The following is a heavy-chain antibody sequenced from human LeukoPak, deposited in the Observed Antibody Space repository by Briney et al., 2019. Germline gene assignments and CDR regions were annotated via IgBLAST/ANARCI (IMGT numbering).Heavy chain of an antibody. Sequence: GGSLRLSCAASGFTFSSYWMHWVRQAPGKGLVWVSRINSDGSSITYADSVKGRFTISRDNAKNALYLQMNSLRVEDTAVYYCAREGRVSGYDFDCWGQGTLVTVSS. CDR3: AREGRVSGYDFDC. J-gene: IGHJ4*02. CDR1: GFTFSSYW. V-gene: IGHV3-74*03. D-gene: IGHD5-12*01. CDR2: INSDGSSI.